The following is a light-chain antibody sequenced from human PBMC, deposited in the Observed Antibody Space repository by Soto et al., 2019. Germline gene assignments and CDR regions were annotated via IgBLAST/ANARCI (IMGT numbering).Light chain of an antibody. Sequence: EIVLTQSPATLSLSPGRIATLSCSASQSVSLSLAWYQQKPGQAPRLLIYDASKRASGFPARFSGSGSGTDFPLTISSLEPEDFAVYYCQERTGWPPWTFGQGTKVDVK. CDR2: DAS. CDR1: QSVSLS. CDR3: QERTGWPPWT. V-gene: IGKV3-11*01. J-gene: IGKJ1*01.